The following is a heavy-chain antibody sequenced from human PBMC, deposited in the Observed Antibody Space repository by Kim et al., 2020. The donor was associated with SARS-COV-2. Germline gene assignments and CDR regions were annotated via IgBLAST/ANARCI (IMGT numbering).Heavy chain of an antibody. J-gene: IGHJ5*02. Sequence: GGSLRLSCAASGFTFSSYAMHWVRQAPGKGLEWVAVISYDGSNKYYADSVKGRFTISRDNSKNTLYLQMNSLRAEDTAVYYCARDHGDIVVVTAILSGWFDPWGQGTLVTVSS. CDR3: ARDHGDIVVVTAILSGWFDP. CDR1: GFTFSSYA. CDR2: ISYDGSNK. D-gene: IGHD2-21*02. V-gene: IGHV3-30*04.